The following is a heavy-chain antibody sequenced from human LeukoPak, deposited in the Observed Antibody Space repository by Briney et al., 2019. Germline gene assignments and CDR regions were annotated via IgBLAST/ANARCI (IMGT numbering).Heavy chain of an antibody. CDR3: ARQSRSAWYVFDF. J-gene: IGHJ4*02. Sequence: PGESLRISCKGSGYSFTSNWISWVRQMPGKGLEWMGRIDPTDSYTYYSPSSQGHVTISTDKSITTAFLQWSSLRASDTAIYYCARQSRSAWYVFDFWGQGTLVTVSS. CDR1: GYSFTSNW. D-gene: IGHD6-19*01. CDR2: IDPTDSYT. V-gene: IGHV5-10-1*01.